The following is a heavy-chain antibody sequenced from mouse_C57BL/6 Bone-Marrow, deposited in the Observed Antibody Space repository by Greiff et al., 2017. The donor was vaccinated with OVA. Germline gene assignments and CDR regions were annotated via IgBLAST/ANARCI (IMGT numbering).Heavy chain of an antibody. D-gene: IGHD2-5*01. CDR1: GYTFTSYW. CDR3: ASVLYYSNYVGY. CDR2: IYPGSGST. V-gene: IGHV1-55*01. Sequence: QVQLQQPGAELVKPGASVKMSCKASGYTFTSYWITCVKQRPGQGLEWIGDIYPGSGSTNYNEKFKSKATLTVDTSSSTAYMQLSSLTSEDSAVYYCASVLYYSNYVGYWGQGTTLTVSS. J-gene: IGHJ2*01.